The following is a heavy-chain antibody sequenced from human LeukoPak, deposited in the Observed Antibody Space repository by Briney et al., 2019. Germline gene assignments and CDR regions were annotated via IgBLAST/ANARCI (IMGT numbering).Heavy chain of an antibody. D-gene: IGHD4-17*01. CDR3: ARDASRATVTWFDP. CDR1: GFTFSSYA. J-gene: IGHJ5*02. CDR2: ISYDGSNK. V-gene: IGHV3-30-3*01. Sequence: GGSLRLSCAASGFTFSSYAMHWVRQARGKGLEWVAVISYDGSNKYYADSVKGRFTISRDNSKNTLYLQMNSLRAEDTAVYYCARDASRATVTWFDPWGQGTLVTVSS.